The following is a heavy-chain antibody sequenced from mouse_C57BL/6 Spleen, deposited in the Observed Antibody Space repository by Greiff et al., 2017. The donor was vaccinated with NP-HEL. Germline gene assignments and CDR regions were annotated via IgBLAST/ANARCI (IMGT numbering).Heavy chain of an antibody. CDR2: IHPNSGST. Sequence: QVQLQQPGAELVKPGASVKLSCKASGYTFTSYWMHWVKQRPGQGLEWIGMIHPNSGSTNYNEKFKSKATLTVDKSSSTAYMQLSSLTSEDSAVYYCARRALLYYDYFDYWGQGTTLTVSS. CDR3: ARRALLYYDYFDY. CDR1: GYTFTSYW. J-gene: IGHJ2*01. D-gene: IGHD2-4*01. V-gene: IGHV1-64*01.